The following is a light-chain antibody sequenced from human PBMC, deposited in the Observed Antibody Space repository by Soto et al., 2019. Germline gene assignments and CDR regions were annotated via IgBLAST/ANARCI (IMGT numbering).Light chain of an antibody. J-gene: IGKJ5*01. CDR3: QQRSNWPPPIT. CDR1: QSFSSTY. Sequence: EIVLTQSPGTLSLSPGERATLSCRASQSFSSTYLAWYQQRPGQAPRLLIYGASSRATGIPDRFSGSASGTEFTLTVSRLEPEDFAVHYCQQRSNWPPPITFGQGTRLEIK. V-gene: IGKV3D-20*02. CDR2: GAS.